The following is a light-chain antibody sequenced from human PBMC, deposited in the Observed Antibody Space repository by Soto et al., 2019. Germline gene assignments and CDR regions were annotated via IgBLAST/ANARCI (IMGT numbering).Light chain of an antibody. Sequence: ETVLTQSPVTLSLSPGEGATLSCRATQAVYSSLLAWYQQKPGQAPRLPIYGASSRATGIPDRFSGSGSGTDFTLSISRLEVEDFAVYHCQQYGNAPITFGQGTRLEIK. V-gene: IGKV3-20*01. CDR3: QQYGNAPIT. CDR1: QAVYSSL. J-gene: IGKJ5*01. CDR2: GAS.